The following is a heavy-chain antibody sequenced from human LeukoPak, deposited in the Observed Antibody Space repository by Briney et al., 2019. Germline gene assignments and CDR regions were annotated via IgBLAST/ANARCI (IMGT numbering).Heavy chain of an antibody. Sequence: GGPLRLSCAASGFRFSNYGIIWVRKAPGKGLEWVSAITRSSCHIYYADSVKGRFTICGDDSKKSVYLQMNSLRADDTAVYYCARGAIVGTVYYFDSWGQGTLVTVSS. CDR2: ITRSSCHI. V-gene: IGHV3-21*01. CDR1: GFRFSNYG. J-gene: IGHJ4*02. CDR3: ARGAIVGTVYYFDS. D-gene: IGHD1-26*01.